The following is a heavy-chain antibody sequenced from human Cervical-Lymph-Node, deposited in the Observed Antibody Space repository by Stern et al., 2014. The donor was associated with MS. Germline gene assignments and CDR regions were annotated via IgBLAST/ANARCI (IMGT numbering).Heavy chain of an antibody. CDR3: ARDPSTTASDWFFDL. D-gene: IGHD2-21*02. CDR2: ISDTGPT. Sequence: VHLVESGPGLVKPSETLSLTCTVSGGAVSDYYWTWIRQRPGKGLEWIGYISDTGPTNYNPSLHSRVTITLDTSQNQVSLRLRSVTAADTAVYYCARDPSTTASDWFFDLWDRGSLVTVSS. CDR1: GGAVSDYY. J-gene: IGHJ2*01. V-gene: IGHV4-59*02.